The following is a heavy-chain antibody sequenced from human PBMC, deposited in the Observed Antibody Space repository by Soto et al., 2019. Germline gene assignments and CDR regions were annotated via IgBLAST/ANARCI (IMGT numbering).Heavy chain of an antibody. CDR2: ISYSGST. CDR1: GASITTYY. CDR3: ARGSSRWDY. J-gene: IGHJ4*02. Sequence: ETLSLTCSVSGASITTYYWSWIRQPPGKGLEWIGSISYSGSTKYNPSLESRVMISLDTSKNQFSLRLSSVTAADTAMYYCARGSSRWDYWGQGTLVTVSS. D-gene: IGHD6-13*01. V-gene: IGHV4-59*12.